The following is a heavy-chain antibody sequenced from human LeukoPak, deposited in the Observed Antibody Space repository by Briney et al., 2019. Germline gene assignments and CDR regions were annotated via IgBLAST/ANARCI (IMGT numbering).Heavy chain of an antibody. V-gene: IGHV3-21*01. Sequence: GGSLRLSCAASGFTFSSYSMNWVRQAPGKGLEWVSSISSSSSYIYYVDSVKGRFTISRDNAKNSLYLQMNSLRAEDTAVYYCARSPPTYAFDIWGQGTMVTVSS. CDR1: GFTFSSYS. D-gene: IGHD1-14*01. CDR2: ISSSSSYI. J-gene: IGHJ3*02. CDR3: ARSPPTYAFDI.